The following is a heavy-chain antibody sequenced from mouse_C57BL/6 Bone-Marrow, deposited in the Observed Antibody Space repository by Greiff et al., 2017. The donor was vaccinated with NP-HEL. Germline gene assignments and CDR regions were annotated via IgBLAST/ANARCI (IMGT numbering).Heavy chain of an antibody. V-gene: IGHV5-6*02. CDR3: ASPYDYDVAWFAY. J-gene: IGHJ3*01. D-gene: IGHD2-4*01. CDR1: GFTFSSYG. CDR2: ISSGGSYT. Sequence: DVMLVESGGDLVKPGGSLKLSCAASGFTFSSYGMSWVRQTPDKRLEWVATISSGGSYTYYPDSVKGRFTISSDNAKNTLYLQMSSLKSEDTAMYYWASPYDYDVAWFAYWGQGTLVTVSA.